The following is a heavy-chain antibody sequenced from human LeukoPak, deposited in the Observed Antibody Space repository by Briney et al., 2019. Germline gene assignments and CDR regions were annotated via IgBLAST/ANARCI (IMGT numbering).Heavy chain of an antibody. J-gene: IGHJ6*03. CDR3: ARTGLRPTYYYYYMDV. V-gene: IGHV4-34*01. Sequence: PSETLSLTCAVYGGSFSGYYWSWIRQPPGKGLEWIGEINHSGSTNYNPSLKSRVTISVDTSKNQFSLKLSSVTAADTAVYYCARTGLRPTYYYYYMDVWGKGTTVTVSS. CDR1: GGSFSGYY. D-gene: IGHD5-12*01. CDR2: INHSGST.